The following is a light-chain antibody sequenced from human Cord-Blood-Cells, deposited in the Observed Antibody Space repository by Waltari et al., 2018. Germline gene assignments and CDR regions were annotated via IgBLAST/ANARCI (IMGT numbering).Light chain of an antibody. CDR3: QAWDSSTWV. J-gene: IGLJ3*02. CDR2: QDS. CDR1: TLGHKY. Sequence: SYELTQPPSVSVSPGQTASITCSGDTLGHKYACWYQQKPGQSPVLVIYQDSKRPSGIPERFSGSNSGNTATLTISGTQAMDEADYYCQAWDSSTWVFGGGTKLTVL. V-gene: IGLV3-1*01.